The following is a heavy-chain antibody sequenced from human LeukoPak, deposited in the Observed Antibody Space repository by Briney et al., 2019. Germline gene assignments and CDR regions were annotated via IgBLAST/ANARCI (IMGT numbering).Heavy chain of an antibody. CDR2: INPNSGGT. J-gene: IGHJ4*02. V-gene: IGHV1-2*02. CDR1: GYTFTGYY. Sequence: ASVKVSCKASGYTFTGYYMHWVRQAPGQGREWMGWINPNSGGTNYAQKFQGRVTMTRDTSISTAYMELSRLRSDDTAVYYCARAVDYDILTGYYPVGYWGQGTLVTVSS. CDR3: ARAVDYDILTGYYPVGY. D-gene: IGHD3-9*01.